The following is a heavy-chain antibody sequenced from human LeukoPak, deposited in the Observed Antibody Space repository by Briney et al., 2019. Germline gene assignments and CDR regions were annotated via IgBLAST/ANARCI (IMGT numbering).Heavy chain of an antibody. Sequence: GGSLRLSCAASGFTFSSYDMHWVRQATGRGLEWVSAIDTAGNTYYPASVKGRFTISRENAKDSLYLQMDSLRAGDTAVYYCTLSYGRGFNYYYGMDVWGQGTTVTVSS. D-gene: IGHD5-18*01. J-gene: IGHJ6*02. CDR3: TLSYGRGFNYYYGMDV. CDR2: IDTAGNT. CDR1: GFTFSSYD. V-gene: IGHV3-13*01.